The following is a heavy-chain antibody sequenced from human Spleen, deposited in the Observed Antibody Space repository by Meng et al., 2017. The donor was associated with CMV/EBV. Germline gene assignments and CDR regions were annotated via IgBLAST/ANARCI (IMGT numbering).Heavy chain of an antibody. CDR2: INHSGST. V-gene: IGHV4-34*01. D-gene: IGHD1-26*01. J-gene: IGHJ4*02. Sequence: VARHQWASGLLTHSDTPSPTCACDGGSFRVYYWSWIRQPPGKGLEWIGEINHSGSTNYNPSLKSRVPISVDTSKNQFSLKLSSVTAADTAVYYCARGHGWELLGDYFDYWGQGTLVTVSS. CDR1: GGSFRVYY. CDR3: ARGHGWELLGDYFDY.